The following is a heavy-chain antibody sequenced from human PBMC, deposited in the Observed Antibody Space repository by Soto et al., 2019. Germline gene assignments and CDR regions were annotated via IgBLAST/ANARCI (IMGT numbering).Heavy chain of an antibody. V-gene: IGHV3-74*01. CDR1: GFTFSSYA. Sequence: PGGSLRLSCAASGFTFSSYAMSWVRQAPGKGLVWVSRIHSDGSSTSYADSVKGRFTISRDNAKNTLYLQMNSLRAEDTAVYYCSEGHPGSYYYYGMDVWGQGTTVTVSS. CDR3: SEGHPGSYYYYGMDV. CDR2: IHSDGSST. J-gene: IGHJ6*02.